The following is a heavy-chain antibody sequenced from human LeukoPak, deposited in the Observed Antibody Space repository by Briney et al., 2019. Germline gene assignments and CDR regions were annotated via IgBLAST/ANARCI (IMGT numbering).Heavy chain of an antibody. CDR3: ARVYSDSSGYYVQGFDY. J-gene: IGHJ4*02. D-gene: IGHD3-22*01. CDR2: MNPNSRKT. V-gene: IGHV1-8*01. Sequence: ASVKVSCKASGYTFTRYVINWVRQAAGQGLEWVGWMNPNSRKTGYAQKFQGRVTMTMNTDISTAYMELSSLTSDDMAVYYCARVYSDSSGYYVQGFDYWGQGTLVTVSS. CDR1: GYTFTRYV.